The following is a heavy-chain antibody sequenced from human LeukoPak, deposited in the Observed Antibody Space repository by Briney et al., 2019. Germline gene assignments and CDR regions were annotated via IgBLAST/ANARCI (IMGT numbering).Heavy chain of an antibody. J-gene: IGHJ6*02. D-gene: IGHD5-18*01. CDR2: INHSGST. CDR1: GGSFSGYY. CDR3: ARLRYSYGPYYYYGMDV. Sequence: SETLSLTCAVYGGSFSGYYWSWIRQPPGKGLEWIGGINHSGSTNYNPSPKSRVTISVDTSKNQFSLKLSSVTAADTAVYYCARLRYSYGPYYYYGMDVWGQGTTVTVSS. V-gene: IGHV4-34*01.